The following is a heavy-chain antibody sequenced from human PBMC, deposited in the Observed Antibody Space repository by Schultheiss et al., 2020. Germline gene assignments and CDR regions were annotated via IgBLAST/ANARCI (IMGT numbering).Heavy chain of an antibody. Sequence: GGSLRLSCAASGFTFDDYAMHWVRQAPGKGLEWVSGISWNSGSIGYADSVKGRFTISRDNAKNSLYLQMNSLRAEDTAVYYCARDHIAAAADYWGQGTLGTVS. D-gene: IGHD6-13*01. CDR1: GFTFDDYA. J-gene: IGHJ4*02. CDR2: ISWNSGSI. V-gene: IGHV3-9*01. CDR3: ARDHIAAAADY.